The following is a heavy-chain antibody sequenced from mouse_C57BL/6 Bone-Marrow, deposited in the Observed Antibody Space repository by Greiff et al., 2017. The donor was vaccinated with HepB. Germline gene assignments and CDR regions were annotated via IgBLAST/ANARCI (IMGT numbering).Heavy chain of an antibody. CDR2: TFYSGIT. CDR3: ARMLSFYWYFDV. J-gene: IGHJ1*03. CDR1: GFSINSDCY. V-gene: IGHV3-3*01. Sequence: EVMLVESGPSLVRPSQTLSLTCTVTGFSINSDCYWIWIRQFPGNKLEYIGYTFYSGITYYNPSLESRTYITRDTSKNQFSLKLSSVTTEDTATYYCARMLSFYWYFDVWGTGTTVTVSS.